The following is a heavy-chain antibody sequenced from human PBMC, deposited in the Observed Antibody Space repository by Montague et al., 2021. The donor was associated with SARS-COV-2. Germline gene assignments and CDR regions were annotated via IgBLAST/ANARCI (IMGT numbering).Heavy chain of an antibody. V-gene: IGHV2-70*11. CDR3: ARTYYDILTGRDYGMDV. Sequence: VKPTQTLTLTCIFSGFSLSTSGMCVSWIRQPPGKALEWLARIDWDDDKYSSTSLKTRLTISKDTSKNQVVLTMTNMDPVDTATYYCARTYYDILTGRDYGMDVWGQGTTVTVSS. D-gene: IGHD3-9*01. CDR2: IDWDDDK. CDR1: GFSLSTSGMC. J-gene: IGHJ6*02.